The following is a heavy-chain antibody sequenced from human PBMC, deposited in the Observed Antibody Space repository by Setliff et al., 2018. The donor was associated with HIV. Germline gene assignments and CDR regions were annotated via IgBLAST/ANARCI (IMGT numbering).Heavy chain of an antibody. D-gene: IGHD3-9*01. Sequence: PSETLSLTCSVSGGSLISGGYYWSWIRQHPGKGLEWIGYVYYTGKTYYNPSLESRISMSVDTSKNQFSLKLTSVTAADTAIYYCARDLTINSNCFEPWGQGTQVTVSS. CDR1: GGSLISGGYY. V-gene: IGHV4-31*03. J-gene: IGHJ5*02. CDR3: ARDLTINSNCFEP. CDR2: VYYTGKT.